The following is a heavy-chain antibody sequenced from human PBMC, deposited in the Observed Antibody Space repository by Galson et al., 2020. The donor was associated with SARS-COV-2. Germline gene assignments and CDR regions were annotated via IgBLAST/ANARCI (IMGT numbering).Heavy chain of an antibody. Sequence: WVRQAPGKGLEWVAVISYDGSNKYYADSVKGRFTISRDNSKNTLYLQMNSLRAEDTAVYYCARPRSGSYLYWFDPWGQGTLVTVSS. CDR2: ISYDGSNK. CDR3: ARPRSGSYLYWFDP. J-gene: IGHJ5*02. V-gene: IGHV3-30*03. D-gene: IGHD1-26*01.